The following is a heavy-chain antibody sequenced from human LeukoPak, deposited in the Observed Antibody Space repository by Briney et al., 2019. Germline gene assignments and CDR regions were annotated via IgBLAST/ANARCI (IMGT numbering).Heavy chain of an antibody. CDR1: GFTVSSNY. Sequence: PGGSLRLSCAASGFTVSSNYMSWVRQAPGKGLEWVSVIYSGGSTYYADSVKGRFTISRDNSKNTLYLQMNSLRAEDTAVYYCARDPTDAGELLTDYWGQGTLVTVSS. J-gene: IGHJ4*02. D-gene: IGHD1-26*01. CDR2: IYSGGST. CDR3: ARDPTDAGELLTDY. V-gene: IGHV3-53*01.